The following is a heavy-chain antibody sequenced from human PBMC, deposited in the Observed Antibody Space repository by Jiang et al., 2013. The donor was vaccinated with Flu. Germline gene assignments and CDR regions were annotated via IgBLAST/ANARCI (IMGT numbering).Heavy chain of an antibody. J-gene: IGHJ4*02. CDR2: ITPIFGTP. V-gene: IGHV1-69*06. CDR3: ARGPDSTTYYYFY. Sequence: SGAEVKKPGSSVKVSCKASGGTFSSSAVSWVRQAPGQGLEWMGGITPIFGTPNYAQKFQGRVTITADKSTSTAYMDLSSLTSEDTAVYYCARGPDSTTYYYFYWGQGTL. D-gene: IGHD2/OR15-2a*01. CDR1: GGTFSSSA.